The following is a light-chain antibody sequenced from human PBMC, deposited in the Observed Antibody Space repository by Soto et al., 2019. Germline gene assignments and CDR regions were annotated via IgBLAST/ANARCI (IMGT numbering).Light chain of an antibody. CDR2: GAS. Sequence: IVLTQSPGTLSLSPGERATLSCRASQSVSSSFLAWYQQKPGQAPRLLIYGASSRATGIPDRFSGSGSGTDFSLTISRLEPEDFAVYYCQQYDSSPWTFDQGTKVEIK. CDR1: QSVSSSF. V-gene: IGKV3-20*01. J-gene: IGKJ1*01. CDR3: QQYDSSPWT.